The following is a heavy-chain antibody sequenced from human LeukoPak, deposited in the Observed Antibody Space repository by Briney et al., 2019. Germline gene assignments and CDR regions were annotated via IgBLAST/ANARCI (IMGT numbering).Heavy chain of an antibody. CDR1: GGSISSYY. V-gene: IGHV4-59*12. CDR2: IYYSGST. J-gene: IGHJ4*02. Sequence: SETLSLTCTVSGGSISSYYWSWIRQPPGKGLEWIGYIYYSGSTNYNPSLKSRVTISVDTSKNQFSLKLSSVTAADTAVYYCARYDSSGYNKHFDYWGQGTLVTVSS. CDR3: ARYDSSGYNKHFDY. D-gene: IGHD3-22*01.